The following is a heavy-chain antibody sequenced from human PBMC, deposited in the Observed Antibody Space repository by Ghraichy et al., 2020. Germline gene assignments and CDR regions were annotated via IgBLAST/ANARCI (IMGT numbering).Heavy chain of an antibody. CDR3: ATRSYYDFWSGYYMKFGYFDY. CDR1: GGSFSGYY. D-gene: IGHD3-3*01. V-gene: IGHV4-34*01. CDR2: INHSGST. Sequence: SETLSLTCAVYGGSFSGYYWSWIRQPPGKGLEWIGEINHSGSTNYNPSLKSRVTISVDTSKNQFSLKLSSVTAADTAVYYCATRSYYDFWSGYYMKFGYFDYWGQGTLVTVSS. J-gene: IGHJ4*02.